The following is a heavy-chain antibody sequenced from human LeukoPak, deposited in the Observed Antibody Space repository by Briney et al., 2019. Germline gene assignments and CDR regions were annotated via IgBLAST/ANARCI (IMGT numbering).Heavy chain of an antibody. Sequence: GRSLRLSCAASGFTFSNYAIRWVRQAPGKGLEWVSSISSSGGGTYYADSVKGRFTISRDNSKNTLYLQMNSLRAQDTAVYYCAKSGGYYAEYFEWGGQGTLVTVSS. CDR3: AKSGGYYAEYFEW. V-gene: IGHV3-23*01. CDR1: GFTFSNYA. J-gene: IGHJ4*02. D-gene: IGHD3-3*01. CDR2: ISSSGGGT.